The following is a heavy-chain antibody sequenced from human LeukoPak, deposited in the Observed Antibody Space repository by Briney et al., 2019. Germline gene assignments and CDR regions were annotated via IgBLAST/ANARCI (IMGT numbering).Heavy chain of an antibody. J-gene: IGHJ5*02. D-gene: IGHD5-24*01. CDR3: ARTENYIPEDWFDP. V-gene: IGHV4-61*01. CDR1: GGSVSSGSYY. Sequence: ASETLSLTCTVSGGSVSSGSYYWTWIRQPPGKGLEWIGYIYFSGDTNYNPSLKSRVTLSVDTSKNQFSLKLSSVTAADTAVYYCARTENYIPEDWFDPWGQGTLVTVSS. CDR2: IYFSGDT.